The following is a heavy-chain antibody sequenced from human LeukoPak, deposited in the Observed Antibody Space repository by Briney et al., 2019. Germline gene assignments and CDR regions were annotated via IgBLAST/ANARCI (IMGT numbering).Heavy chain of an antibody. J-gene: IGHJ4*02. CDR3: ALEASSLYYFDY. V-gene: IGHV4-34*01. CDR2: INHSGST. CDR1: GGSFSGYY. Sequence: SETLSLTCAVYGGSFSGYYWSWIRQPPGKRLEWIGEINHSGSTNYNPSLKSRVTISVDTSKNQFSLKLSSVTAADTAVYYCALEASSLYYFDYWGQGTLVTVSS.